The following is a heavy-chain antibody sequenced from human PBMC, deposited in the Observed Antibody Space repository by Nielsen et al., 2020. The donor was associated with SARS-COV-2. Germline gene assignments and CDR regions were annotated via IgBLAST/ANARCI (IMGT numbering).Heavy chain of an antibody. V-gene: IGHV1-2*04. Sequence: ASVKVSCKASGYTFTGYYMHWVRQAPGQGLEWMGWINPNSGGTNYAQKFQGWVTMTRDTSISTAYMELSRLRSGDTAVYYCARAGFLEWNPFDYWGQGTLVTVSS. CDR2: INPNSGGT. J-gene: IGHJ4*02. D-gene: IGHD3-3*01. CDR1: GYTFTGYY. CDR3: ARAGFLEWNPFDY.